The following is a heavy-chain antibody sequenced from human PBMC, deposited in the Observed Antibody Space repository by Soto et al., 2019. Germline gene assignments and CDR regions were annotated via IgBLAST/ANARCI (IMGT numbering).Heavy chain of an antibody. CDR1: GYTFSSYY. J-gene: IGHJ4*02. V-gene: IGHV1-46*01. CDR2: INPSGGST. Sequence: ASVKVSCKASGYTFSSYYVHWVRQAPGQGLEWMGIINPSGGSTSYAQKFQGRATMTSDTSTSTVYMELSSLRSEDTAVYYCARAAIAARPSLADYWGQGTLVTVSS. D-gene: IGHD6-6*01. CDR3: ARAAIAARPSLADY.